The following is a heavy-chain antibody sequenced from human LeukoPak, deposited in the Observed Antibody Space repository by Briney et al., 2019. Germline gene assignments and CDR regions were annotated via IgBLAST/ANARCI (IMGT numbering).Heavy chain of an antibody. J-gene: IGHJ4*02. CDR3: ARGYYDILTGYYPLDY. CDR2: IIPIFGTA. V-gene: IGHV1-69*13. CDR1: GGTFSSYA. D-gene: IGHD3-9*01. Sequence: ASVKVSCKASGGTFSSYAISWVRQAPGQGLGWMGGIIPIFGTANYAQKFQGRVTITADESTSTAYMELSSLRSEDTAVYYCARGYYDILTGYYPLDYWGQGTLVTVSS.